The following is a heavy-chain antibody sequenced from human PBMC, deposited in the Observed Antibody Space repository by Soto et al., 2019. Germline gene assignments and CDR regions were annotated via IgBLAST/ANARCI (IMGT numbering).Heavy chain of an antibody. J-gene: IGHJ6*02. CDR1: GGTFSSYA. CDR2: LIPIFGTA. CDR3: AVGVVEVRDGYNPPSQYYYGMDV. V-gene: IGHV1-69*01. D-gene: IGHD2-15*01. Sequence: QVQLVQSGAEVKKPGSSVKVSCKASGGTFSSYAISWVRQAPGQGLEWMGGLIPIFGTANYAQKFQGRVTITADESTSTAYMELSSLRSEGTAVYYFAVGVVEVRDGYNPPSQYYYGMDVWGQGTTVTVSS.